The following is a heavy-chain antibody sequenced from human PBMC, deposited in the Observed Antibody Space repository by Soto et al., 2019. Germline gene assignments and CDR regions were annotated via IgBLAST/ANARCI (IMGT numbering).Heavy chain of an antibody. Sequence: ASVKVSCKASGYTFTSYDINWVRQATGQGLEWMGWMNPNSGNTGYAQKFQGRVTMTRNTSISTAYMELSSLRSEDTAVYYCARGRPSSYVLLWFGELLGWGQGTLVTVSS. CDR3: ARGRPSSYVLLWFGELLG. V-gene: IGHV1-8*01. CDR2: MNPNSGNT. J-gene: IGHJ4*02. CDR1: GYTFTSYD. D-gene: IGHD3-10*01.